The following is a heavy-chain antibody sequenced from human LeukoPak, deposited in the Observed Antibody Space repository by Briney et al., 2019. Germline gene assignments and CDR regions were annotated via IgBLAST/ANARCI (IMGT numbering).Heavy chain of an antibody. Sequence: SVKVSCKASGGTFNSYAISWVRQAPGQGLEWMGGIIPIFGTANYAQKFQGRVTITADESTSTAYMELSSLRSEDTAVYYCARAQADFWSGYYTGYYYYGMDVWGQGTKVTVSS. CDR1: GGTFNSYA. CDR3: ARAQADFWSGYYTGYYYYGMDV. CDR2: IIPIFGTA. J-gene: IGHJ6*02. D-gene: IGHD3-3*01. V-gene: IGHV1-69*13.